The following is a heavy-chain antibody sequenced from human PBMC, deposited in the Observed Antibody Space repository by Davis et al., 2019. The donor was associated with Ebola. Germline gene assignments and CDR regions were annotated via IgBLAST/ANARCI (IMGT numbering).Heavy chain of an antibody. CDR3: TTSYVGIVYASDV. CDR1: GFTFNTYA. V-gene: IGHV3-23*01. J-gene: IGHJ3*01. CDR2: MSASGDRA. Sequence: GESLKISCAASGFTFNTYAMSWVRQAPGKGPEWVSGMSASGDRANYADFVRGRFTISRDNSKNTVYLQLDRLRVEDTATYYCTTSYVGIVYASDVWGQGSKVVVSS. D-gene: IGHD3-10*02.